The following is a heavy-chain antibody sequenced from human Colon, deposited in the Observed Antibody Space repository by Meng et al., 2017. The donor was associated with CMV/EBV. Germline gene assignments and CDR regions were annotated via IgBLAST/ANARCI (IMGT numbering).Heavy chain of an antibody. CDR3: ARATKSSCWEVLDY. V-gene: IGHV4-34*01. CDR1: GESFSGYY. J-gene: IGHJ4*01. D-gene: IGHD2-2*01. CDR2: SYYTGST. Sequence: QVHVPQWGEGLFKPSAPLSLTCAVYGESFSGYYWTWIRQPPGRGLEWIGESYYTGSTNYSPSLKSRVTISLDTSKNQFSLKLNSVTAADTAVYYCARATKSSCWEVLDYWGHGTLVTVSS.